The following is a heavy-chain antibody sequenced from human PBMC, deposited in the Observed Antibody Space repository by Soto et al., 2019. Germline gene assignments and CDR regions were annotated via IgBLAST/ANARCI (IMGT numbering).Heavy chain of an antibody. D-gene: IGHD2-2*01. CDR2: IYYSGST. CDR1: GGSISSSSYY. V-gene: IGHV4-39*01. Sequence: PSETLCITCTFSGGSISSSSYYWGGIRQPPGKGLEWIGSIYYSGSTYYNPSLKSRVTISVDTSKNQFSLKLSYVTAADTAVYYCASPYCSSTSCRGYYGMDVWGQGTTVTVSS. CDR3: ASPYCSSTSCRGYYGMDV. J-gene: IGHJ6*02.